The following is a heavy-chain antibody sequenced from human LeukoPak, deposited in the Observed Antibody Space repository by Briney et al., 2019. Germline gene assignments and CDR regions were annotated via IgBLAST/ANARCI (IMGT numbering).Heavy chain of an antibody. J-gene: IGHJ4*02. D-gene: IGHD6-13*01. CDR3: ARAGYSSSWTFDY. Sequence: SETLSLTCTVSGGSISSYYWSWIRQPPGKGLEWIGYIYYSGSTNYNPSLKSRVTISVDTSKNQSSLKLSSVTAADTAVYYCARAGYSSSWTFDYWGQGTLVTVSS. V-gene: IGHV4-59*01. CDR1: GGSISSYY. CDR2: IYYSGST.